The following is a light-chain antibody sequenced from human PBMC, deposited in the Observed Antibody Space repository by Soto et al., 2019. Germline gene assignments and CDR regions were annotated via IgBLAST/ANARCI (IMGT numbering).Light chain of an antibody. J-gene: IGLJ1*01. CDR2: DVS. Sequence: QSVLTQPRSVSGSPGQSVTISCTGTSSDVGGYNYVSWYQQHPGKAXKLMIYDVSKRPSGVPDRFSGSKSGNTASLTISGLQAEDEDDYYCCSYAGSYTFVFGTGTKVTLL. CDR1: SSDVGGYNY. CDR3: CSYAGSYTFV. V-gene: IGLV2-11*01.